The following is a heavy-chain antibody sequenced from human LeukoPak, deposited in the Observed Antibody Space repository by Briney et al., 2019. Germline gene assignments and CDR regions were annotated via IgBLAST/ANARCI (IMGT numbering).Heavy chain of an antibody. CDR2: ISSSSSTI. J-gene: IGHJ4*02. D-gene: IGHD3-22*01. CDR3: AREGDYYDSSGPIKLTDY. V-gene: IGHV3-48*04. CDR1: GFTFSSYS. Sequence: GGSLRLSCAASGFTFSSYSMNWVRQAPGKGLEWVSYISSSSSTIYYADSVKGRFTISRDNAKNSLYLQMNSLRAEDTAVYYCAREGDYYDSSGPIKLTDYWGQGTLVTVSS.